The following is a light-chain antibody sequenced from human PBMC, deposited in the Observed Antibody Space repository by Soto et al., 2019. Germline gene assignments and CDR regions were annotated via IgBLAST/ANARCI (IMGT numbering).Light chain of an antibody. CDR2: DVS. Sequence: QAVVTQPRSVSGSPGQSVTISFTGTSSDVGGYNYVSWYQQHPGKAPKLVIYDVSKRPSGVPDRFSGSKSGNTASLTVSGLQAEDEADYSCCSYAGTYTQWVFGGGTKLTVL. V-gene: IGLV2-11*01. CDR1: SSDVGGYNY. CDR3: CSYAGTYTQWV. J-gene: IGLJ3*02.